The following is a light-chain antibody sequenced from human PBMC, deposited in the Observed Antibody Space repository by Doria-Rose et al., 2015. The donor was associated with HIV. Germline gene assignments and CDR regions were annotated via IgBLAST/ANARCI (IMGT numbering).Light chain of an antibody. V-gene: IGKV4-1*01. Sequence: DIRLTPSPDSLAVSLGERATINCKSSQSVLTRSNHKNYLAGYQQKAGQPPNLLIYWASTRESGVPDRFSGSGSGTDFTLTISSLQAEDVAVYYCQQYFTTPRTFGQGTKVEIK. CDR1: QSVLTRSNHKNY. CDR2: WAS. CDR3: QQYFTTPRT. J-gene: IGKJ1*01.